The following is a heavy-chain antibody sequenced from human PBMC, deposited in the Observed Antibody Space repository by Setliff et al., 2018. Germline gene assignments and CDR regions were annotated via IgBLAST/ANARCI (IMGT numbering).Heavy chain of an antibody. V-gene: IGHV3-7*03. J-gene: IGHJ5*02. Sequence: PGGSLRLSCAASRFTFSNYWMSWVRQAPGKGLEWVANIKQDASEKYYVDSVKGRFTISRDNAKNTLYLQMNSLRAEDTALYFCATRTRGSYYDLWGQGTLVTVSS. CDR3: ATRTRGSYYDL. CDR1: RFTFSNYW. CDR2: IKQDASEK. D-gene: IGHD3-10*01.